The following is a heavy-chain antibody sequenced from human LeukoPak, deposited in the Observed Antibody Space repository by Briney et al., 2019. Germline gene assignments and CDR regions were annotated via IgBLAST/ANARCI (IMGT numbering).Heavy chain of an antibody. CDR1: GYSFTSYW. Sequence: GESLKISCKGSGYSFTSYWIGCVRQMPGKGLEWMGIIYPGDSDTRYNPSFQDQVTISADKSISTAYLQWSSLKASDTAMYYCARRWGVRSYEPDAFDIWGQGTMVTVSS. V-gene: IGHV5-51*01. D-gene: IGHD3-10*01. CDR2: IYPGDSDT. J-gene: IGHJ3*02. CDR3: ARRWGVRSYEPDAFDI.